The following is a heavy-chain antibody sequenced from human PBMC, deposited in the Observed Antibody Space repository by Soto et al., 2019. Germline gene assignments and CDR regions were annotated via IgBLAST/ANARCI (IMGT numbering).Heavy chain of an antibody. Sequence: PGGSLRLSCAASGFTFSDYAMSWVRQAPGKGLEWVSVINSDGATYYADSVQGRFSISRDNSKSTLCLQMNSLSVEDTAIYYCASSPRGSVAGTLDSWGQGSLVTVSS. CDR1: GFTFSDYA. V-gene: IGHV3-23*01. J-gene: IGHJ5*01. D-gene: IGHD6-19*01. CDR2: INSDGAT. CDR3: ASSPRGSVAGTLDS.